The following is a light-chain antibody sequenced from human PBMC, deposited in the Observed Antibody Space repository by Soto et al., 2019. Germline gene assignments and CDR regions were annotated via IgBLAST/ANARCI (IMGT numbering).Light chain of an antibody. J-gene: IGLJ3*02. CDR3: ISYIPSTTTHWV. V-gene: IGLV1-40*01. Sequence: QSVLTQPPSVSGAPGQRVTISCTGSSSNIGAGYDVHWYQHLPGTAPKLLIYGNINRPSGVPDRFSGSKSGTSASLAITGLQAEDEADYYCISYIPSTTTHWVFGGGTKLTVL. CDR2: GNI. CDR1: SSNIGAGYD.